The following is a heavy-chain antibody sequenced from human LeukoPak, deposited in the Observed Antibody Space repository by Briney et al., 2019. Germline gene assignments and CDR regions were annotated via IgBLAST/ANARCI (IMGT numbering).Heavy chain of an antibody. Sequence: GGSLRLSCAASGFSFSVYEIHWVRQAPGKGLEWIADISSSGTTTYYADSVKGRFTISRDNAKNSLYLQMNSLGAEDTAVYYCTTLTEASNFDYWGQGTLVTVSS. D-gene: IGHD6-25*01. V-gene: IGHV3-48*03. CDR1: GFSFSVYE. CDR2: ISSSGTTT. CDR3: TTLTEASNFDY. J-gene: IGHJ4*02.